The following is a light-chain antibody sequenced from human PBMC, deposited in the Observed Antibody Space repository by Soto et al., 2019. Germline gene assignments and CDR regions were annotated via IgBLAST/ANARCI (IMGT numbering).Light chain of an antibody. Sequence: DIQMTQSPSSLSASVGDRVTITCRASQGISNYLAWYQQKPGKVPKLLIYAASTLQSGVPSRFSGSGSGTDFTLSISSLQPEDVATYYCQKYNSALYTLGQGTKLEIK. V-gene: IGKV1-27*01. J-gene: IGKJ2*01. CDR3: QKYNSALYT. CDR2: AAS. CDR1: QGISNY.